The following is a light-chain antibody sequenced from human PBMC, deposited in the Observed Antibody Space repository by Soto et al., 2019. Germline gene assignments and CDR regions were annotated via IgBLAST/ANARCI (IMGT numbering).Light chain of an antibody. V-gene: IGLV1-47*01. CDR3: AAWDDSLSGYV. J-gene: IGLJ1*01. Sequence: QSVLTQPPSASGTPGQRVTISCSGSSSNIGSNYVYWYQQLPGTAPKLLIYRNNQRPSGVPDRFSGSKSGTSASLAISELGSEVEADYYCAAWDDSLSGYVFGTGTKLTLL. CDR1: SSNIGSNY. CDR2: RNN.